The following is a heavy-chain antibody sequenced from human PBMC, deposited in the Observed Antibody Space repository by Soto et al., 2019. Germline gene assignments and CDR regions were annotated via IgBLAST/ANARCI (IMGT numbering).Heavy chain of an antibody. Sequence: VQLLESGGGLVQPGGSLRLSCAASGFTFSDYYMSWIRQAPGKGLEWVSYISSSSSYTNYADSVKGRFTISRDNAKNSLYLQMNSLRAEDTAVYYCARAPSGSYSRVDYWGQGTLVTVSS. V-gene: IGHV3-11*06. D-gene: IGHD1-26*01. CDR2: ISSSSSYT. CDR1: GFTFSDYY. J-gene: IGHJ4*02. CDR3: ARAPSGSYSRVDY.